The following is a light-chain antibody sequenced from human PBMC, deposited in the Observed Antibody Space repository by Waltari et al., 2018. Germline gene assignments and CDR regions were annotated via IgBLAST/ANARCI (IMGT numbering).Light chain of an antibody. CDR1: QSINGY. CDR3: QQSYRTPPLT. CDR2: ATS. V-gene: IGKV1-39*01. J-gene: IGKJ4*01. Sequence: DIQMTQSPSSLSAFVGDRVTLTCRASQSINGYLYWYQQKPGKTPKVLIYATSRLQSGVPSRFSGSGSGTDFTLTIASLQPEDFATYYCQQSYRTPPLTFGGGTKVEIK.